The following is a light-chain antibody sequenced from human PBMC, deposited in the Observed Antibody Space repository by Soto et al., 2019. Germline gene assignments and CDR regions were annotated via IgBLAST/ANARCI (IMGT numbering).Light chain of an antibody. Sequence: DVQMTQSPSSLSAFVGDRVTITCRASQGIAPYLAWFQQKPGNVPKLLIYATSTLQSGVPSRFSGSGSGTVFSFPISSLQPEDIATYYCQKYNSAPLSFGGGTKVDIK. CDR2: ATS. V-gene: IGKV1-27*01. CDR3: QKYNSAPLS. J-gene: IGKJ4*01. CDR1: QGIAPY.